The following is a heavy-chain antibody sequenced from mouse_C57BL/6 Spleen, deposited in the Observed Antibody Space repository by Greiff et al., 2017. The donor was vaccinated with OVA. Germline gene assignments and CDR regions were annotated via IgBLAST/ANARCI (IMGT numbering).Heavy chain of an antibody. J-gene: IGHJ1*03. CDR2: IYPGNGDT. CDR3: ASLGGLRRDWYFDV. D-gene: IGHD2-4*01. CDR1: GYTFTSYN. V-gene: IGHV1-12*01. Sequence: LQQSGAELVRPGASVKMSCKASGYTFTSYNMHWVKQTPRQGLEWIGAIYPGNGDTSYNQKFKGKATLTVDKSSSTAYMQLSSLTSEDSAVYFCASLGGLRRDWYFDVWGTGTTVTVSS.